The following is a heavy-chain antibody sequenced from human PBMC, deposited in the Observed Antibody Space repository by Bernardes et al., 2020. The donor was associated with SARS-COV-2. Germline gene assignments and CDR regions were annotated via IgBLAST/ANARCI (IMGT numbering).Heavy chain of an antibody. D-gene: IGHD4-17*01. CDR2: TWYDGSNK. V-gene: IGHV3-33*08. Sequence: GGSLRLSCAASGFTFSNYGMPWVRQAPGKGLERMAVTWYDGSNKYYADSVKGGFTISRDNSKNTLYLQMNSLGAEDMAVYYCARDPGSVTTWDEYYFDYFGQGTLVNVSA. J-gene: IGHJ4*02. CDR1: GFTFSNYG. CDR3: ARDPGSVTTWDEYYFDY.